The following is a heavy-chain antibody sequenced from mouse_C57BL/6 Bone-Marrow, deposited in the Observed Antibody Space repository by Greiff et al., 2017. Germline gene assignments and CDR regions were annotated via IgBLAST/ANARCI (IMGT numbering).Heavy chain of an antibody. CDR2: IYPGSGNT. J-gene: IGHJ2*01. CDR3: ASALLN. Sequence: VQLQQSGPELVKPGASVKISCKASGYSFTSYDIHWVKQRPGQGLEWIGWIYPGSGNTKYNEKVKGKATLTATTSSSTAYMQLRSLTTEDSAVYYCASALLNWGQGTTLTVSS. V-gene: IGHV1-66*01. CDR1: GYSFTSYD.